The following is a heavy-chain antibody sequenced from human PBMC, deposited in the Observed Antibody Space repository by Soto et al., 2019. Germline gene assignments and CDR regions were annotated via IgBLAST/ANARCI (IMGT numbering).Heavy chain of an antibody. CDR2: IYYSGST. D-gene: IGHD6-19*01. V-gene: IGHV4-59*08. J-gene: IGHJ6*03. Sequence: PSETLSLTCTVSGGSISSYYWSWIRQPPGKGLEWIGYIYYSGSTNYNPSLKSRVTISVDTSKNQFSLKLSSVTAADTAVYYCARRPRAGYMDVWGKGTTVTVSS. CDR1: GGSISSYY. CDR3: ARRPRAGYMDV.